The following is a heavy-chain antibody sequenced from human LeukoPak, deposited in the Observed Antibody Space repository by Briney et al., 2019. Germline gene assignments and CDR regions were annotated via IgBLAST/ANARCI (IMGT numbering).Heavy chain of an antibody. V-gene: IGHV3-7*01. CDR2: MNQDGSAK. CDR3: ATYTHWVAGDV. Sequence: XRQAXXKGLEWVANMNQDGSAKGYVDSVKGRFTISRDNARNSLYLQMSSLRPEDTAVYYCATYTHWVAGDVWGQGTTVTVSS. D-gene: IGHD3-16*01. J-gene: IGHJ6*02.